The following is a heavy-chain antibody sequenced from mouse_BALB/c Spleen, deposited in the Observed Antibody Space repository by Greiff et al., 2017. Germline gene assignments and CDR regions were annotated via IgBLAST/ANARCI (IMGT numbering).Heavy chain of an antibody. CDR3: ARGGWLLRVFYFDY. CDR1: GYSITSGYY. Sequence: DVQLQESGPGLVKPSQSLSLTCSVTGYSITSGYYWNWIRQFPGNKLEWMGYISYSGSTSYNPSLKSRISITRDTSKNQFFLQLNSVTTEDTATYYCARGGWLLRVFYFDYWGQGTTLTVSS. CDR2: ISYSGST. V-gene: IGHV3-2*02. D-gene: IGHD2-3*01. J-gene: IGHJ2*01.